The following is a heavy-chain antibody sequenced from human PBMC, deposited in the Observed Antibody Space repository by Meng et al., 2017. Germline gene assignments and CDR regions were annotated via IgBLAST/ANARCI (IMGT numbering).Heavy chain of an antibody. CDR2: AYYRSKWYH. CDR3: ARGSYSFDS. CDR1: GDSVSSNSAA. D-gene: IGHD1-26*01. V-gene: IGHV6-1*01. J-gene: IGHJ4*02. Sequence: QLQQHGPGLVQPPQTLYLLCAISGDSVSSNSAAWNWIRQSPSRGLEWLGRAYYRSKWYHDYAESVKSRISIDPDTSKNQFSLQLRSVTPEDSAVYYCARGSYSFDSWGQRTLVTVSS.